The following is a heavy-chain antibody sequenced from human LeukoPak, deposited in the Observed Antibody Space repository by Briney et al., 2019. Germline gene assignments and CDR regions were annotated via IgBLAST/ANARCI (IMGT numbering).Heavy chain of an antibody. CDR1: GGSFSGYY. CDR2: INHSGST. J-gene: IGHJ4*02. Sequence: PSETLSLTCAVYGGSFSGYYWSWIRQPPGKGLEWIGEINHSGSTNYNPSLKSRVTISVDTSKNQFSLKLSSVTAADTAVYYCASTARIAGSDDYWGQGTLVTVSS. V-gene: IGHV4-34*01. CDR3: ASTARIAGSDDY. D-gene: IGHD6-13*01.